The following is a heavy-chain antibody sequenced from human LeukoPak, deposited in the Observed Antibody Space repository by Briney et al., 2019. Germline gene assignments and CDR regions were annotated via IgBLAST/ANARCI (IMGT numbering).Heavy chain of an antibody. CDR2: ISAYNGNT. J-gene: IGHJ4*02. Sequence: ASVKVSCKASGYTFTSYGISWVRQAPGQGLECMGWISAYNGNTNYAQKLQGRVTMTTDTSTSTAYMELRSLRSDDTAVYYCARGPNYYYDSSGYYFGWGQGTLVTVSS. CDR3: ARGPNYYYDSSGYYFG. V-gene: IGHV1-18*01. D-gene: IGHD3-22*01. CDR1: GYTFTSYG.